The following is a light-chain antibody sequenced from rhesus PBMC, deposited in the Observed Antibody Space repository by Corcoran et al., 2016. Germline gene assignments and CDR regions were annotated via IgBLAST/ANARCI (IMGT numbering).Light chain of an antibody. CDR3: QQHNNHPRT. CDR2: AAS. Sequence: DIQMTQSPSFLSASVGDTVTITCRASQGISRYLNWFQQKPGKAPKLLIDAASRLQSGVPSRFSGSGSRTDFTHTIRSLQPEDFAAYYCQQHNNHPRTLGQGTKVEIK. V-gene: IGKV1-28*03. CDR1: QGISRY. J-gene: IGKJ1*01.